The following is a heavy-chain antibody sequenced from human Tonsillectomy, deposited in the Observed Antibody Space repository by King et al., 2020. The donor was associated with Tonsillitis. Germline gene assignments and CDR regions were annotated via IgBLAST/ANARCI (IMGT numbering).Heavy chain of an antibody. CDR1: GGSISSGGYY. V-gene: IGHV4-31*03. J-gene: IGHJ3*02. Sequence: VPLQESGPGLVKPSQTLSLTCTVSGGSISSGGYYWSWIRQHPGKGLEWIGYIYYSGSTYYNPSLKSRVTISVDTSKNQFSLKLSSVTAADTAVYYCARDLGFGELLGSAFDIWGQGTMVTVSS. D-gene: IGHD3-10*01. CDR3: ARDLGFGELLGSAFDI. CDR2: IYYSGST.